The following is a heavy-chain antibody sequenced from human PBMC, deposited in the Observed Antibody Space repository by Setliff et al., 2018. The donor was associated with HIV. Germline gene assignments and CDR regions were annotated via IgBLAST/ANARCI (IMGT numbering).Heavy chain of an antibody. CDR1: GGTFSSYA. Sequence: EASVKVSCKASGGTFSSYAISWVRQAPGQGLDWMGGIIPVFGTTNYAQKFQGRVTITADESTSTAYMELSSLRSEDTAVYYCARGGVYYYDSSGWSMDYWGQGTLVTVSS. CDR3: ARGGVYYYDSSGWSMDY. V-gene: IGHV1-69*13. J-gene: IGHJ4*02. D-gene: IGHD3-22*01. CDR2: IIPVFGTT.